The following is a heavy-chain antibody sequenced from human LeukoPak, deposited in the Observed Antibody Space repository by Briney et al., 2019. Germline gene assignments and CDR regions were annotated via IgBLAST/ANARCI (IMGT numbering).Heavy chain of an antibody. CDR3: ARDLLDTAMVPQRGGY. Sequence: SETLSLTCTVSGGSISSYYWSWIRQPAGKGLEWIGRIYTSGSTNYNPSLRSRVTMSVDTSKNQFSLKLSSVTAADTAVYYCARDLLDTAMVPQRGGYWGQGTLVTVSS. D-gene: IGHD5-18*01. V-gene: IGHV4-4*07. CDR1: GGSISSYY. CDR2: IYTSGST. J-gene: IGHJ4*02.